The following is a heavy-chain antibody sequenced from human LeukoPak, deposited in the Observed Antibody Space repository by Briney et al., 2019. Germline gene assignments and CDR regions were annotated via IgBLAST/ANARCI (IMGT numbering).Heavy chain of an antibody. V-gene: IGHV3-21*04. D-gene: IGHD1-26*01. CDR1: GFTFSNYS. J-gene: IGHJ4*02. CDR2: ISSSGSYI. CDR3: AKIPSSGSYSG. Sequence: SGGSLRLSCVVSGFTFSNYSMNWVRQAPGKGLEWVSSISSSGSYIYYADSVKGRFTITRDNAKNSLYLQMNSLRAEDTALYYCAKIPSSGSYSGWGQGTLVTVSS.